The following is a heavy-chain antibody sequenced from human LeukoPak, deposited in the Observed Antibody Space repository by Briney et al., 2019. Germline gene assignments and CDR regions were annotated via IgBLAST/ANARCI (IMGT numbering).Heavy chain of an antibody. V-gene: IGHV3-74*01. Sequence: GGSLRLSCAASGFTFSSYWMHWVRQAPGKGLVWVSRINSDGSSTSYADSVKGRFIISRDNAKNTLYLQMNSLRAEDTAVYYCASQYYYDSSGYYREHDYWGQGTLVTVSS. D-gene: IGHD3-22*01. CDR3: ASQYYYDSSGYYREHDY. CDR1: GFTFSSYW. J-gene: IGHJ4*02. CDR2: INSDGSST.